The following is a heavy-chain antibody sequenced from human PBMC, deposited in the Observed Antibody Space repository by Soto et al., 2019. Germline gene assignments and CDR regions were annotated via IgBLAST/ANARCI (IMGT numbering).Heavy chain of an antibody. J-gene: IGHJ3*02. D-gene: IGHD2-8*01. Sequence: QVQLVESGGGVVQPGRSLRLSCAASGFTFSSYGMHWVRQAPGKGLEWVAVIWYDGSNKYYADSVKGRFTISRDNSKNTLYLQMNSLRAEDTAVYYCARWRGDCTNGVCYAYDALDIWGQGTMVTVSS. V-gene: IGHV3-33*01. CDR3: ARWRGDCTNGVCYAYDALDI. CDR2: IWYDGSNK. CDR1: GFTFSSYG.